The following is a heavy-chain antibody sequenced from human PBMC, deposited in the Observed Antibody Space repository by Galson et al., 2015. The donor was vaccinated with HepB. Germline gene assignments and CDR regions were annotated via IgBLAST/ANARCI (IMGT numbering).Heavy chain of an antibody. CDR1: GFTFSSYG. V-gene: IGHV3-30*18. D-gene: IGHD6-19*01. CDR3: AKPNPPYYSSGWYDY. Sequence: SLRLSCAASGFTFSSYGMHWVRQAPGKGLEWVAVISYDGSNKYYADSVKGRFTISRDNSKNTLYLQMNSLRAEDTAVYYCAKPNPPYYSSGWYDYWGQGTLVTVSS. CDR2: ISYDGSNK. J-gene: IGHJ4*02.